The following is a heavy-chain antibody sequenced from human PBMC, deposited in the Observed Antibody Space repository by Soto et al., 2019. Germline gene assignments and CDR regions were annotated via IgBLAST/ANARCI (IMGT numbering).Heavy chain of an antibody. J-gene: IGHJ5*02. D-gene: IGHD2-2*01. CDR2: SYYSGST. V-gene: IGHV4-30-4*08. Sequence: SETLSLTCTVSGGSISSGGYYWSWILQHPGKGLEWIGYSYYSGSTYYIPSLKSRVTISVDTSKSQFSLKLRSLTAADPGVYYCVFLVHGLQRRLFYPCGQRSLVTVS. CDR3: VFLVHGLQRRLFYP. CDR1: GGSISSGGYY.